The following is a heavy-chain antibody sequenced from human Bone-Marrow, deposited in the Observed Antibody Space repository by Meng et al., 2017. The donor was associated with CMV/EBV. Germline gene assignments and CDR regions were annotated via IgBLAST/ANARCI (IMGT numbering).Heavy chain of an antibody. Sequence: LSLTCAASGFTFTSNGMYWVRQAPGKGLEWVSAIGAAGDTYYSGSVKGRFTISRENAKNSLYLQMNSLRAGDTAVYYCAKGDYYYGMDVWGQGTTVTVSS. D-gene: IGHD3-16*01. CDR2: IGAAGDT. J-gene: IGHJ6*02. V-gene: IGHV3-13*01. CDR1: GFTFTSNG. CDR3: AKGDYYYGMDV.